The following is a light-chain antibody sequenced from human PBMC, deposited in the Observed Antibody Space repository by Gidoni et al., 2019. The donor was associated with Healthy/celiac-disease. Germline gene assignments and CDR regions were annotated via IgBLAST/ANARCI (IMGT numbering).Light chain of an antibody. CDR3: QQRSNWPPQYT. V-gene: IGKV3-11*01. CDR2: DAS. CDR1: QSVSSY. J-gene: IGKJ2*01. Sequence: EIVLTQSPATLSLSPGERATLSCGASQSVSSYLAWYQQKPGQAPRLLIYDASNRATGIPARFSGSWSGTDFTLTISSLEPEDFAVYYCQQRSNWPPQYTFGQGTRLEIK.